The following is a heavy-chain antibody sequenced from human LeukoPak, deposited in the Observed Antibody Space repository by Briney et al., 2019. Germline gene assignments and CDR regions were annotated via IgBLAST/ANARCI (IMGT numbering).Heavy chain of an antibody. V-gene: IGHV4-38-2*02. J-gene: IGHJ6*03. Sequence: SETLSLTCTVSGYSISSGYYWGWIRQPPGKGLEWIGSIYHSGSTYYNPSLKSRVTISVDTSKNQFSLKLSSVTAADTAVYYCARLGYCSSTSCYAGVYYYMDVWGKGTTVTISS. CDR1: GYSISSGYY. CDR2: IYHSGST. CDR3: ARLGYCSSTSCYAGVYYYMDV. D-gene: IGHD2-2*01.